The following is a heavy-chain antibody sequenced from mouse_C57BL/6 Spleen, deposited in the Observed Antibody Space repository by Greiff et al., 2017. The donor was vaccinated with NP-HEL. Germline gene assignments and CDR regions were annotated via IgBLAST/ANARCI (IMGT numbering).Heavy chain of an antibody. D-gene: IGHD1-1*01. Sequence: EVKLQESGGGLVKPGGSLKLSCAASGFTFSDYGMHWVRQAPEKGLEWVAYISSGSSTIYYADTVKGRFTISRDNAKNTLFLQMTSLRSEDTAMYYCARPLYYGSSYYAMDYWGQGTSVTVSS. CDR2: ISSGSSTI. V-gene: IGHV5-17*01. J-gene: IGHJ4*01. CDR3: ARPLYYGSSYYAMDY. CDR1: GFTFSDYG.